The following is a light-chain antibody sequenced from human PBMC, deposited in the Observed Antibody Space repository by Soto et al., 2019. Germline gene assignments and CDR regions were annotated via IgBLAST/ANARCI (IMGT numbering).Light chain of an antibody. J-gene: IGKJ1*01. CDR3: QQYNRYSRT. Sequence: DIQMTQSPSTLSASVGDRFTIACRASQSIVSWLAWYQQKPGKAPKLLIYDASYLGSGVPSRFSGSGSGTDFTLTISGLQPDDFATYYCQQYNRYSRTLGQGTKVDI. CDR1: QSIVSW. V-gene: IGKV1-5*01. CDR2: DAS.